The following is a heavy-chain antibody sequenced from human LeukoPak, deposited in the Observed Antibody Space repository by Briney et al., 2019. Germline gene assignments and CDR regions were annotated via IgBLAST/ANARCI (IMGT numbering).Heavy chain of an antibody. D-gene: IGHD3-22*01. J-gene: IGHJ4*02. CDR2: ISGSGGST. V-gene: IGHV3-23*01. CDR3: AKDPYYYDSSGYYRYYFDY. CDR1: GFTCSSYA. Sequence: SGGSLRLXCAASGFTCSSYAMSWVRPAPGKGLEWVSAISGSGGSTYYADSVKGRFTISRDNSKNTLYLQMNSLRAEDTAVYYCAKDPYYYDSSGYYRYYFDYWGQGTLVTVSS.